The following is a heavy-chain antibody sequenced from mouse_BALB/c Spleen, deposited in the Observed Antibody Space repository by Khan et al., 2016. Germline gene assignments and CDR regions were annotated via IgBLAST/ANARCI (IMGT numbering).Heavy chain of an antibody. CDR1: GYTFTNYG. CDR2: MNPYTGEP. J-gene: IGHJ4*01. D-gene: IGHD1-2*01. Sequence: QIQLVQSGPELKKPGETVKISCKASGYTFTNYGMNWVRQAPGKGLQWMGWMNPYTGEPTYTDDFKGRFAFTLETSASTAYLQINNLTNEDTATYFCARSTYYGYYYAMDYWGQGTSVTVSS. V-gene: IGHV9-3-1*01. CDR3: ARSTYYGYYYAMDY.